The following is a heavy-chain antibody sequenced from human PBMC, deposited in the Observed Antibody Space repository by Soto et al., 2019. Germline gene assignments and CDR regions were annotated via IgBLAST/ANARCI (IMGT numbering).Heavy chain of an antibody. Sequence: QVQLVQSGGEVKKPGASVKVSCKASGYTFTNYDVSWVRQAPGQGLEWMGWINVYYGNTKYAQTLQGRVTLTTDTSTSTVYMELRSMRSDDTAVYYCARENRYGSRSYYFDYWGQGTLVTLSS. D-gene: IGHD3-10*01. CDR2: INVYYGNT. J-gene: IGHJ4*02. CDR1: GYTFTNYD. V-gene: IGHV1-18*01. CDR3: ARENRYGSRSYYFDY.